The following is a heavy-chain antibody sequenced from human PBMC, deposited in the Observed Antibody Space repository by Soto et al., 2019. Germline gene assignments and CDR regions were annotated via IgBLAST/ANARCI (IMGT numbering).Heavy chain of an antibody. V-gene: IGHV4-39*01. Sequence: SETLSLTCTVSGGSISSSSYYWGWIRQPPGKGLEWIGSIYYSGSTYYNPSLKSRVTISVDTSKNQFSLKLSFVTAADTAVYYCAGQTGDSSSSYFPGIYLVGYYYMDVWGKGTTVTVSS. J-gene: IGHJ6*03. D-gene: IGHD6-6*01. CDR2: IYYSGST. CDR3: AGQTGDSSSSYFPGIYLVGYYYMDV. CDR1: GGSISSSSYY.